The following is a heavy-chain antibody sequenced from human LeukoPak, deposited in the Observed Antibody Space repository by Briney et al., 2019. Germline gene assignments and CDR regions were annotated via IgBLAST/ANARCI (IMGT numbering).Heavy chain of an antibody. Sequence: GESLKISCKGSGYSFTSYWISWVRQMPGKGLEWMGRIDPSDSYTNYSPSFQGHVTISADKSISTAYLQWSSLKASDTAMYYCARWNYGSGSYYNGRYFDYWGQGTLVTVSS. CDR3: ARWNYGSGSYYNGRYFDY. CDR1: GYSFTSYW. V-gene: IGHV5-10-1*01. J-gene: IGHJ4*02. D-gene: IGHD3-10*01. CDR2: IDPSDSYT.